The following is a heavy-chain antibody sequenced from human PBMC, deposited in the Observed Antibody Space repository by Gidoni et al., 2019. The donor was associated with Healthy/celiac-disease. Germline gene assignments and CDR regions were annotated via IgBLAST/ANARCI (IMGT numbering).Heavy chain of an antibody. Sequence: QLQLQESGPGLVKPSETLSLTCTVSGGSISSSSYYWGWIRQPPGKGLEWIGSIYYSGSTYYNPSLKSRVTISVDTSKNQFSLKLSSVTAADTAVYYCASRVAGTWYFDYWGQGTLVTVSS. CDR2: IYYSGST. CDR3: ASRVAGTWYFDY. CDR1: GGSISSSSYY. V-gene: IGHV4-39*01. J-gene: IGHJ4*02. D-gene: IGHD6-19*01.